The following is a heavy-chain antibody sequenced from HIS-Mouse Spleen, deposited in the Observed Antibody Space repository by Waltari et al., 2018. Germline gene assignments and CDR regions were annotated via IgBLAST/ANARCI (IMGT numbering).Heavy chain of an antibody. CDR2: IYYSGST. V-gene: IGHV4-39*07. CDR1: GGSIRRSSYY. D-gene: IGHD1-7*01. J-gene: IGHJ4*02. CDR3: ARDPRSTGTTYFDY. Sequence: QLQLQESGPGLVKPSETLSLTCTVSGGSIRRSSYYWGWIRPPPGKGLEWIGSIYYSGSTYYNPSLKSRVTISVDTSKNQFSLKLSSVTAADTAVYYCARDPRSTGTTYFDYWGQGTLVTVSS.